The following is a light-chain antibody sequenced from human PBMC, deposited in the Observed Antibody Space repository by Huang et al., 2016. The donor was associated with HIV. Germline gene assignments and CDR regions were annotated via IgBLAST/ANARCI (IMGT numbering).Light chain of an antibody. CDR3: QQLSAYPVT. CDR2: GAS. V-gene: IGKV1-9*01. Sequence: ILLTQSPSSLSASVGDRVIITCRASQDIGSSLAWYQQKPGKAPTLLIFGASALQTGVPSTFSGDGSGADFTLAISSLQPVDFATYYCQQLSAYPVTFGGGTRVE. CDR1: QDIGSS. J-gene: IGKJ4*01.